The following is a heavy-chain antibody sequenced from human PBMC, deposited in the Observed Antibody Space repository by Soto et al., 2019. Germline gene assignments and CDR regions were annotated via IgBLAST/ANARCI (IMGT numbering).Heavy chain of an antibody. V-gene: IGHV1-69*08. CDR2: IIPILGIA. CDR1: GGTFSSYT. CDR3: ARDPPRMVRGAPRYGMDV. Sequence: QVQLVQSGAEVKKPGSSVKVSCKASGGTFSSYTISWVRQAPGQGLEWMGRIIPILGIANYAQKFQGRVTITAEKSTSTAYMELSSLRSEDTAVYYCARDPPRMVRGAPRYGMDVWGQGTTVTVSS. D-gene: IGHD3-10*01. J-gene: IGHJ6*02.